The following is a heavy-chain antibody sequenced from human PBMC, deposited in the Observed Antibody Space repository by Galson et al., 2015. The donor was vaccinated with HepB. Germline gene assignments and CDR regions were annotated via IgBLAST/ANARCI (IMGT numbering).Heavy chain of an antibody. Sequence: SLRLSCAASGFTLSSYGMHWVRQAPGKGLEWVAVISYDGSNKYYADSVKGRFTISRDNSKNTLYLQMNSLRAEDTAVYYCAKADSGSYLPYGMDVWGQGTTVTVSS. CDR3: AKADSGSYLPYGMDV. CDR1: GFTLSSYG. CDR2: ISYDGSNK. J-gene: IGHJ6*02. V-gene: IGHV3-30*18. D-gene: IGHD1-26*01.